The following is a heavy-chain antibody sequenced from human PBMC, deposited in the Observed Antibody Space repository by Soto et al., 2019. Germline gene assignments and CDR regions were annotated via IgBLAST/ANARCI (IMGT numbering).Heavy chain of an antibody. CDR2: INHSGST. CDR3: AFGDESRYYYYGMDV. D-gene: IGHD3-10*01. V-gene: IGHV4-34*01. Sequence: PSETLSLTCTVSGGSFSGYYWTWIRQPPGTGLEWIGEINHSGSTNYNPSLKSRVTISVDTSKNQFSLKLTSVTAADTAVYYCAFGDESRYYYYGMDVWGQATTVTVSS. J-gene: IGHJ6*02. CDR1: GGSFSGYY.